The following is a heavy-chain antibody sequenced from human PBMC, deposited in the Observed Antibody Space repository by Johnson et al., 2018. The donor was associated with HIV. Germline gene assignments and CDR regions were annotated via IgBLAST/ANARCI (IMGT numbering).Heavy chain of an antibody. CDR1: GFTFSSYG. V-gene: IGHV3-33*08. J-gene: IGHJ3*02. CDR3: ASWHGDYGNAFDI. Sequence: VQLVESGGGVVQPGRSLRLSCAASGFTFSSYGMSWVRQAPGKGLEWVAVIWYDGSNKYYADSVKGRFTISRDNSKNTLYLQMNSLRAEDTAVYYCASWHGDYGNAFDIWGQGTMVTVSS. CDR2: IWYDGSNK. D-gene: IGHD4-17*01.